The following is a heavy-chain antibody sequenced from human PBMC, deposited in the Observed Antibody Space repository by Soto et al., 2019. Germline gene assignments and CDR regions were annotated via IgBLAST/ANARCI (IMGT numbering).Heavy chain of an antibody. CDR2: IHHSGTT. D-gene: IGHD4-17*01. CDR3: ARGLYGGNFDY. Sequence: PSETLSLTCGVSDSSINSNYYWLWIRQPPGKGLEWIGAIHHSGTTYDTPSLKSRVTISMDMSKNHCSLRLTSVTAADTAIYYWARGLYGGNFDYWGQGTPVTVSS. V-gene: IGHV4-38-2*01. J-gene: IGHJ4*02. CDR1: DSSINSNYY.